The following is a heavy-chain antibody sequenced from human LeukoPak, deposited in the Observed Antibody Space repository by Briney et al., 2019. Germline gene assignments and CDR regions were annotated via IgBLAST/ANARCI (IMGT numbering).Heavy chain of an antibody. Sequence: GGSLRLSCAASGFTFSSYAMSWVRQAPGKGLEWVSAISGSGGSTYYADSVKGRFTISRDNSKNTLYLQMNSLRAEDTAVYYCANDLDPYYYDSSGYYYSFDYWGQGTLVTVSS. CDR3: ANDLDPYYYDSSGYYYSFDY. D-gene: IGHD3-22*01. CDR2: ISGSGGST. V-gene: IGHV3-23*01. CDR1: GFTFSSYA. J-gene: IGHJ4*02.